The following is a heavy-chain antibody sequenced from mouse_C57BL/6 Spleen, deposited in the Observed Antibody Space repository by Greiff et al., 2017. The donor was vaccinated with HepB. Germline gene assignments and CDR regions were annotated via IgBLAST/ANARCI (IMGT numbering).Heavy chain of an antibody. CDR2: ISSGGSYT. Sequence: EVHLVESGGDLVKPGGSLKLSCAASGFTFSSYGMSWVRQTPDKRLEWVATISSGGSYTYYPDSVKGRFTISRDNAKNTLYLQMSSLKSEDTAMYYCARHPYDGYSSWFAYWGQGTLVTVSA. D-gene: IGHD2-3*01. J-gene: IGHJ3*01. CDR1: GFTFSSYG. V-gene: IGHV5-6*01. CDR3: ARHPYDGYSSWFAY.